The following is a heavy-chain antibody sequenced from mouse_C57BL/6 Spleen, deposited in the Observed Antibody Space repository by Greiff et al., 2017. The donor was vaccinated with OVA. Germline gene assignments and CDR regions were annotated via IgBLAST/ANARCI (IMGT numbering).Heavy chain of an antibody. D-gene: IGHD1-1*01. J-gene: IGHJ1*03. V-gene: IGHV1-81*01. CDR3: AREYYDSSRYFDV. CDR1: GYTFTSYG. Sequence: VQLQPSGAELARPGASVKLSCKASGYTFTSYGISWVKQRTGQGLEWIGEISPRSGNTYYNEKFKGKATLTAAKSSCTAYLELRRLTSENSAGYFGAREYYDSSRYFDVWGTGTTVTVSS. CDR2: ISPRSGNT.